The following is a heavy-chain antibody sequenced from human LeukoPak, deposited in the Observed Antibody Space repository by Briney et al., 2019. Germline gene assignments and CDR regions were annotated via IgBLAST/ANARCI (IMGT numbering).Heavy chain of an antibody. CDR1: GFTFSSCA. D-gene: IGHD4-17*01. CDR2: ISTSGGRT. V-gene: IGHV3-23*01. CDR3: ARAALRATPLPFDY. J-gene: IGHJ4*02. Sequence: GGSLRLSCAASGFTFSSCAMSWVRQAPGKGLEWVSAISTSGGRTFYADSVKGRFTISRDNSKSTLYLQMNSLRAEDTAIYYCARAALRATPLPFDYWGQGTLVTVSS.